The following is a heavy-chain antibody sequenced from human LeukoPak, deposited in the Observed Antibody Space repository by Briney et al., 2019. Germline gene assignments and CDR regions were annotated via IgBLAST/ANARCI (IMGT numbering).Heavy chain of an antibody. CDR1: GFTFNTYA. CDR3: ARAFRHYNWFDP. Sequence: GGSLRLSCAASGFTFNTYAVSWARQAPGKGLEWVANIKQDGNEKYYVDSVKGRFTISRDNAKNSLYLQMDSLRAEDTAVYYCARAFRHYNWFDPWGQGTLVTVSS. J-gene: IGHJ5*02. V-gene: IGHV3-7*01. CDR2: IKQDGNEK.